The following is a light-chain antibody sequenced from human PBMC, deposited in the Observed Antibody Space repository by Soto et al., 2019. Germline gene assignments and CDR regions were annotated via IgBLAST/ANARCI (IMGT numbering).Light chain of an antibody. CDR1: SSDVGGYKY. CDR2: DVS. V-gene: IGLV2-14*01. J-gene: IGLJ2*01. Sequence: QSALTQPASVSESPGQSITISCTGTSSDVGGYKYVSWYQQHPGKAPKVIIYDVSNRPSGVSNRVSGSKSGNTASLTISGLQAEDEGDYYCSSHTSSSTLVVFGGGTKLTVL. CDR3: SSHTSSSTLVV.